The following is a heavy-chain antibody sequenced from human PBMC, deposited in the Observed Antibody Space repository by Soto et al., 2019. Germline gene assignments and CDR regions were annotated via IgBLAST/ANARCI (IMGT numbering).Heavy chain of an antibody. CDR1: GGSISSYY. CDR2: IYYSGST. J-gene: IGHJ6*02. V-gene: IGHV4-59*01. CDR3: ARTYYDFWSGYSSVDGMDV. Sequence: SETLSLTCTVSGGSISSYYWGWVLQPPGKGLERIGYIYYSGSTNYNPSLKGRVTLSVDTSKNQFSLNLSTVTAADTPVYYCARTYYDFWSGYSSVDGMDVWGQGTTVTVSS. D-gene: IGHD3-3*01.